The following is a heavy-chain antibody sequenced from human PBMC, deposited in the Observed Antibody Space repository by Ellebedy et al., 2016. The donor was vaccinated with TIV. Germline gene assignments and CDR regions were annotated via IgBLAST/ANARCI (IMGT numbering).Heavy chain of an antibody. CDR3: ARGYSSGWYPGD. V-gene: IGHV3-53*01. CDR1: GFTVSSNY. J-gene: IGHJ4*02. Sequence: GGSLRLXXAASGFTVSSNYMSWVRQAPGKGLEWVSVIYSGGSTYYADSVKGRFTISRDNSKNTLYLQMNSLRAEDTAVYYCARGYSSGWYPGDWGQGTLVTVSS. CDR2: IYSGGST. D-gene: IGHD6-19*01.